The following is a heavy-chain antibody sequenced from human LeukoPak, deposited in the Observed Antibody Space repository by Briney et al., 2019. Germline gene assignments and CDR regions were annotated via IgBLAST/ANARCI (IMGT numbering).Heavy chain of an antibody. CDR3: AGLVGRYSSGLYYYYFDY. CDR2: MYLSGTT. V-gene: IGHV4-4*02. J-gene: IGHJ4*02. D-gene: IGHD3-22*01. Sequence: PSGTLSLTCTVAGDSINSLDLWSWVRQPPGKGLEWIGEMYLSGTTHSNPSVKSRVTISIDKSKNQFFLNLSSVTAADTAVYYCAGLVGRYSSGLYYYYFDYWGQGTLVTVSS. CDR1: GDSINSLDL.